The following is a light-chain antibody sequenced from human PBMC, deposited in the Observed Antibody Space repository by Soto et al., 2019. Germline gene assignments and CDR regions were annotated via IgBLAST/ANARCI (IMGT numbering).Light chain of an antibody. V-gene: IGKV3D-20*01. Sequence: EVVMTQSPATLSVSTGERATLSCRASQSVSSSYLAWYQQKPGLAPRLLIYDASSRATGIPDRFSGSGSGTDFTLTISRLEPEDFAVYYCQQYGSSLTWTFGQGTKV. CDR3: QQYGSSLTWT. J-gene: IGKJ1*01. CDR1: QSVSSSY. CDR2: DAS.